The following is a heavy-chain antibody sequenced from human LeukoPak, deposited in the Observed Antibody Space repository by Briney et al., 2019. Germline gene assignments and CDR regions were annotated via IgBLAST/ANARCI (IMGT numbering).Heavy chain of an antibody. CDR1: GYNFTSYW. J-gene: IGHJ4*02. CDR3: ARLRDGSLDY. Sequence: GESLKISCKGSGYNFTSYWISWVRQMPGKGLEWMGRLDPSDSYINCSPSFQGHVTISADRSISTAYLQWSGLKASDTAIYYCARLRDGSLDYWGQGNLVTVSS. CDR2: LDPSDSYI. V-gene: IGHV5-10-1*01.